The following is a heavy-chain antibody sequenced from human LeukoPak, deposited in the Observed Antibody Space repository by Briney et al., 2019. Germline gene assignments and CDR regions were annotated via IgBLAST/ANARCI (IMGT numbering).Heavy chain of an antibody. Sequence: SETLSLTCTVSGGSISSSAYYWGWIRQSPGRGLEWIGDVYYSGSTFYNPSLMSRVTLSADTSMNQFSLKLSSVTAADTAVYYCARHSFYYYYYIDVWGKGTTVIVSS. CDR2: VYYSGST. J-gene: IGHJ6*03. V-gene: IGHV4-39*01. CDR1: GGSISSSAYY. CDR3: ARHSFYYYYYIDV.